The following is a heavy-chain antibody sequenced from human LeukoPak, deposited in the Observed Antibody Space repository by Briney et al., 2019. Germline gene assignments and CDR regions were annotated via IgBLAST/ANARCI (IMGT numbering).Heavy chain of an antibody. D-gene: IGHD3-22*01. CDR1: GFTFDDYA. V-gene: IGHV3-9*01. J-gene: IGHJ4*02. CDR3: AKDRMESGYYNGFDY. CDR2: ISWNSGSI. Sequence: GGSLRLSCAASGFTFDDYAMHWVRQAPGKGLEWASGISWNSGSIGYADSVKGRFTISRDNAKNSLYLQMNSLRAEDTALYYCAKDRMESGYYNGFDYWGQGTLVTVSS.